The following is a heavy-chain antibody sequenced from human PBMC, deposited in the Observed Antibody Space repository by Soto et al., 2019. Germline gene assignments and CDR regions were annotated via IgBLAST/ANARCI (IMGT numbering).Heavy chain of an antibody. D-gene: IGHD3-22*01. CDR3: ARGQGDYYDRSGYCVDV. J-gene: IGHJ6*02. CDR1: GGSFTAYY. Sequence: SETLSLTCAVYGGSFTAYYWSWIRQPPGKGLECIGEINHSGSTNYNPSLKSRLTISVDTSKNQVSLKLRSVTAADTAVYYCARGQGDYYDRSGYCVDVWGQGTTVTVSS. V-gene: IGHV4-34*01. CDR2: INHSGST.